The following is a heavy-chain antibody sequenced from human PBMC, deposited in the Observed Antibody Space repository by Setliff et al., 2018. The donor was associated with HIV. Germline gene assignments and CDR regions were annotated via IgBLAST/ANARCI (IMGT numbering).Heavy chain of an antibody. Sequence: SETLSLTCAVYGGSFSGYYWSWIRQPPGKGLEWIGEINHSGSTNYNPSLKSRVTISVDTSKNQFSLKLSSVTAADTAVYYCARGDSSGSLFDYWGQGTLVTVSS. V-gene: IGHV4-34*01. D-gene: IGHD3-22*01. CDR1: GGSFSGYY. CDR3: ARGDSSGSLFDY. CDR2: INHSGST. J-gene: IGHJ4*02.